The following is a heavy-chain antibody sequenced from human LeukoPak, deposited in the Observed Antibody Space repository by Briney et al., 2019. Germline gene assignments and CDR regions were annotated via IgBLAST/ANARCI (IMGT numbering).Heavy chain of an antibody. J-gene: IGHJ2*01. CDR1: GYTFTGYY. D-gene: IGHD3-10*01. CDR3: ARSGDEDYYGSGTYYNGWYFDL. Sequence: GASVRVSCKASGYTFTGYYLHWVRQAPGQGLEWMGWINPNSGVTNSAQKFQDRVTMTTDTYTSTAYMELRSLRSDDTAVYYCARSGDEDYYGSGTYYNGWYFDLWGRGTLVTVSS. CDR2: INPNSGVT. V-gene: IGHV1-2*02.